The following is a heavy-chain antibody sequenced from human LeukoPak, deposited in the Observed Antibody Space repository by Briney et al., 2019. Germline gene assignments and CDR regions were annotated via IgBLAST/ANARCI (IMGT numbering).Heavy chain of an antibody. D-gene: IGHD1-26*01. CDR3: ARDRSGSYYYYYYMDV. CDR2: IYTSGST. CDR1: GGSISSYY. Sequence: SETLSLTCTVSGGSISSYYWSWIRQPAGKGLEWIGRIYTSGSTNYNPSLKSRVTMSVDTPQNQFSLKLSSVTAADTAVYYCARDRSGSYYYYYYMDVWGKGTTVTVSS. J-gene: IGHJ6*03. V-gene: IGHV4-4*07.